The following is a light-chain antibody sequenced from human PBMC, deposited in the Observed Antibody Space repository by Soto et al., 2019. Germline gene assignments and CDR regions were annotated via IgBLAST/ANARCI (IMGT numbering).Light chain of an antibody. CDR3: QQRSNWLTWT. J-gene: IGKJ1*01. CDR2: DAS. Sequence: EIVLTQSPATLSLSPGERATLSCRASQSVSSYLAWYQQKPGQAPRLLIYDASNRATGIPARISGSGSGTDFTLTISSLEPEDFAVYYCQQRSNWLTWTFGQGTKVDIK. V-gene: IGKV3-11*01. CDR1: QSVSSY.